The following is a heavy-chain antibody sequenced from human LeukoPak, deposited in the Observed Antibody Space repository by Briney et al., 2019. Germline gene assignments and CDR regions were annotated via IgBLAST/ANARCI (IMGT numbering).Heavy chain of an antibody. V-gene: IGHV1-46*01. CDR1: GYTFTSYY. D-gene: IGHD6-6*01. CDR3: ARDPGYSSSSAGGGNDY. Sequence: ASVKVSCKASGYTFTSYYMHWVRQAPGQGLEWMGIINPSGGSTSYAQKFQGRVTITADESTSTAYMELSSLRSEDTAVYYCARDPGYSSSSAGGGNDYWGQGTLVTVSS. CDR2: INPSGGST. J-gene: IGHJ4*02.